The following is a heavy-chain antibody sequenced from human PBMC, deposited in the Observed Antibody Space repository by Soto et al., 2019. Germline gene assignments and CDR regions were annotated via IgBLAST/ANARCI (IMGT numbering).Heavy chain of an antibody. Sequence: EERLVQSGGGLVQPGGSLRLCCAASGFSVGGNYMSWVRQAPGKGLELVSLIYSGGNPFYADSMKGRFTLSRDNSNNMLYLQMDSLRAEDTAVYYFARGPNSDCWGQGTLVIVSS. J-gene: IGHJ4*02. CDR3: ARGPNSDC. CDR2: IYSGGNP. V-gene: IGHV3-53*01. D-gene: IGHD2-21*01. CDR1: GFSVGGNY.